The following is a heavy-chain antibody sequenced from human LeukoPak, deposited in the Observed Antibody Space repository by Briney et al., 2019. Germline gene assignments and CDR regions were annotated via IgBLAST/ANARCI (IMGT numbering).Heavy chain of an antibody. CDR2: INHSGST. Sequence: SETLSLTCAVYGGSFSGYYWSWIRQPPGKGLEWIGEINHSGSTNYNPSLKSRVTISVDTSKNQFSLKLSSVTAADTAVYYCARVGRIAAAAGWYYYYYGMDVWGQGTTVTVSS. CDR1: GGSFSGYY. D-gene: IGHD6-25*01. V-gene: IGHV4-34*01. CDR3: ARVGRIAAAAGWYYYYYGMDV. J-gene: IGHJ6*02.